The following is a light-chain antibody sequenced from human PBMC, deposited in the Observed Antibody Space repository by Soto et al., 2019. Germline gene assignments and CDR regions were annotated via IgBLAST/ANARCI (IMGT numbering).Light chain of an antibody. CDR2: ETS. Sequence: DIQVTQSPSTLSASVGDRVTITCRASQSISSHLAWYRQKPGKAPNLLIFETSNLHVGVPSRISASGTGTEFTLTITNLQPDDFATYYCLQYDKSYPYTFGQGTNLEI. CDR1: QSISSH. CDR3: LQYDKSYPYT. J-gene: IGKJ2*01. V-gene: IGKV1-5*03.